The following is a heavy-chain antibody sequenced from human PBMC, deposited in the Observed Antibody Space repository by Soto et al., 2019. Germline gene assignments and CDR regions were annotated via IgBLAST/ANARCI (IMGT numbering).Heavy chain of an antibody. CDR2: IYYSGST. CDR1: GGSISSSSYY. J-gene: IGHJ4*02. CDR3: ERRQQWLVPFDY. Sequence: SETLSLTCTVSGGSISSSSYYWGWIRQPPGKGLEWIGGIYYSGSTYYNPSLKSRVTISVDTSKNQFSLKLSSVTAADTAVYYCERRQQWLVPFDYWGQGTLVTVSS. D-gene: IGHD6-19*01. V-gene: IGHV4-39*01.